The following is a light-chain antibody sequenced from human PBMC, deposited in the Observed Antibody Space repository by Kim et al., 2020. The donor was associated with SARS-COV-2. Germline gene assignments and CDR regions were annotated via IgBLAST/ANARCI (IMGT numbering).Light chain of an antibody. CDR3: QQLNSHPLT. J-gene: IGKJ4*01. CDR1: QGISSY. Sequence: AAVGDRVTITCRASQGISSYVAWYQQKPGKAPNLLIYAASSLQSGVPSRFSGSGSGTDFTLTISSLQPEDFATYYCQQLNSHPLTFGGGTKVEIK. V-gene: IGKV1-9*01. CDR2: AAS.